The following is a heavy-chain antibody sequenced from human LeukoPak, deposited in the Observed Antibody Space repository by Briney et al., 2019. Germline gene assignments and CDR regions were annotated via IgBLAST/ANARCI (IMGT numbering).Heavy chain of an antibody. J-gene: IGHJ6*02. V-gene: IGHV3-21*01. CDR3: ARNLRHDYGDFLTPYYYYGMDV. CDR2: ISSSSSYI. D-gene: IGHD4-17*01. Sequence: GGSLRLSCAASGFTFSSYSMNWVRQAPGKGREWVSSISSSSSYIYYAASVKGRFTISRDNAKNSLYLQVNSLRAEDTAVYYCARNLRHDYGDFLTPYYYYGMDVWGQGTTVTVSS. CDR1: GFTFSSYS.